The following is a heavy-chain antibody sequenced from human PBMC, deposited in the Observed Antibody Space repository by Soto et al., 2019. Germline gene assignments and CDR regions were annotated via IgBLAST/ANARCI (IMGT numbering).Heavy chain of an antibody. Sequence: PSETLSLTCTVSGGSISSYYWSWIRQPPGKGLEWIGYIYYSGSTNYNPSLKSRVTISVDTSKNQFSLKLSSVTAADTAVYYCARDSCSGASCSSFYWGQGPLVTVSS. CDR2: IYYSGST. D-gene: IGHD2-15*01. CDR1: GGSISSYY. CDR3: ARDSCSGASCSSFY. V-gene: IGHV4-59*01. J-gene: IGHJ4*02.